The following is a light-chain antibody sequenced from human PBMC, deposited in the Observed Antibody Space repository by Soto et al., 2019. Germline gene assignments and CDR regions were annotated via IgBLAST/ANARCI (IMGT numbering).Light chain of an antibody. J-gene: IGKJ1*01. V-gene: IGKV1-5*03. Sequence: DIQMTQSPSTLSASVGDRVTLTCRASQSISSWLAWYQQKPGKAPKLLIYKASSLESGVPSRFSGSGSGTEFTLTISSLQPDDFATYYCQQYNSYETFGQGNKVDIK. CDR2: KAS. CDR3: QQYNSYET. CDR1: QSISSW.